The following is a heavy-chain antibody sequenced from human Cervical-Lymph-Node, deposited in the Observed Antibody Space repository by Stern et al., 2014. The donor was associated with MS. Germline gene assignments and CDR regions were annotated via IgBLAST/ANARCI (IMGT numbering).Heavy chain of an antibody. CDR3: ARVGDYGDYGGPSHWFDP. J-gene: IGHJ5*02. D-gene: IGHD4-17*01. CDR1: GGSISRGDYY. V-gene: IGHV4-30-4*01. CDR2: IYYSGSS. Sequence: QLQLQESNPGLVKPSQTLSLTCTVSGGSISRGDYYWSWIRQHPGKGLEWIGYIYYSGSSYSNPSLMIRVTISVDTSKNQFSLKLSSVTAADTAVYYCARVGDYGDYGGPSHWFDPWGQGTLVTVSS.